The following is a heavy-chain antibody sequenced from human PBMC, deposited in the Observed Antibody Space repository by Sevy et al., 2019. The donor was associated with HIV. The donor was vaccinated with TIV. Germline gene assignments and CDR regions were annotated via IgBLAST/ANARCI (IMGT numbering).Heavy chain of an antibody. CDR1: GFTFTDYV. CDR2: IGGSGGST. V-gene: IGHV3-23*01. J-gene: IGHJ4*02. Sequence: GGCLRLSCTASGFTFTDYVMNWVRQAPGRGLEWVSSIGGSGGSTHYADSVKGRFTISRDNSENTLYLQMNSLIAEDTAVYYCATDRTRDWFFDSWGQGTLVTVSS. D-gene: IGHD3-9*01. CDR3: ATDRTRDWFFDS.